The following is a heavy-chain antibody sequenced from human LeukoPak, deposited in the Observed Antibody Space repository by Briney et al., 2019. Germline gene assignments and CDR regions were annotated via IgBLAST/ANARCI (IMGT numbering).Heavy chain of an antibody. J-gene: IGHJ6*02. V-gene: IGHV1-8*01. CDR1: GYTFTSYD. CDR2: MNPNSGNT. Sequence: ASVKVSCKASGYTFTSYDINWVRQATGQGLEWMGWMNPNSGNTGYAQKFQGRVTMTRNTSISTAYMELSSLRSEDTAVYYCARAYCSSTSPHSYYYYGMDVWGQGTTVTVSS. D-gene: IGHD2-2*01. CDR3: ARAYCSSTSPHSYYYYGMDV.